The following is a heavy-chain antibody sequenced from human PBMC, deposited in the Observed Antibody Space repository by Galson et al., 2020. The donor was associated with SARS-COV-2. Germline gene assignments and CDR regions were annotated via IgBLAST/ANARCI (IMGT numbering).Heavy chain of an antibody. J-gene: IGHJ4*02. CDR3: ARLCSGGSCPDY. Sequence: SQTLSLTCTVSGDSISGYYGTWIRQPPGKGLEWVGYIHYTGSTKYNSTLKSRLTMSIDTSKNQFSLSLSSVTAADTAVYYCARLCSGGSCPDYWGQGTLVTVSS. CDR1: GDSISGYY. D-gene: IGHD2-15*01. V-gene: IGHV4-59*01. CDR2: IHYTGST.